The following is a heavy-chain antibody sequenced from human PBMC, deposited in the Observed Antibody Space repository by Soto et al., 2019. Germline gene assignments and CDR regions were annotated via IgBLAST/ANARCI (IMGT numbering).Heavy chain of an antibody. J-gene: IGHJ5*02. CDR2: IYYSGST. CDR1: VVSISSGDYY. V-gene: IGHV4-30-4*01. Sequence: SKTLSLTCTFSVVSISSGDYYCSWIRQPPWKGLEWIGYIYYSGSTYYNPSLKSRVTISVDTSKNQFSLRLSSVTAADTAVYYCARDIGHMVRGVNWFDPWGQGTLVNGSS. CDR3: ARDIGHMVRGVNWFDP. D-gene: IGHD3-10*01.